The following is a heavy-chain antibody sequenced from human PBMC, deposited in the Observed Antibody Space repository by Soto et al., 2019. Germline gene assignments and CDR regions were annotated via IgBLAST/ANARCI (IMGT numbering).Heavy chain of an antibody. D-gene: IGHD4-17*01. CDR1: GLTLSSYA. Sequence: PGGSLRLSCAASGLTLSSYAMSWVRQAPGKGLEWVSAISGSGGSTYYADSVKGRFTISRDNSKNTLYLQMNGLRAEDTAVYYCAKKLRPTVTTIYYGMDVWGQGTTVTVSS. J-gene: IGHJ6*02. CDR3: AKKLRPTVTTIYYGMDV. CDR2: ISGSGGST. V-gene: IGHV3-23*01.